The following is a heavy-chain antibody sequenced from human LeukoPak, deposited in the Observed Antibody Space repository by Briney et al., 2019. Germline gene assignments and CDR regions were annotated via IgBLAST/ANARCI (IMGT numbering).Heavy chain of an antibody. J-gene: IGHJ4*02. Sequence: SETLSLTCTVSGGSINTYYWSWIRQPPGMGLEWIGYIYYDGTTDYNPSLKGRVTISVDTSKNQFSLKLSSVTAAGTAVYYCARRAGGSPFDYWGQGTLVTVSS. CDR1: GGSINTYY. V-gene: IGHV4-59*01. CDR3: ARRAGGSPFDY. CDR2: IYYDGTT. D-gene: IGHD2-8*02.